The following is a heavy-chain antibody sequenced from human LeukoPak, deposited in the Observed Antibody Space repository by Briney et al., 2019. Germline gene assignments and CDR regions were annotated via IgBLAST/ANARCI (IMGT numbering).Heavy chain of an antibody. CDR3: ARRGSSGYYLGY. Sequence: SETLSLTCTVSGGSISSYYWSWIRQHPGKGLEWIGYIYYSGSTYYNPSLKSRVTISVDTSRNQFSLKLSSVTAADTAVYYCARRGSSGYYLGYWGQGTLVTVSS. D-gene: IGHD3-22*01. CDR1: GGSISSYY. CDR2: IYYSGST. V-gene: IGHV4-59*06. J-gene: IGHJ4*02.